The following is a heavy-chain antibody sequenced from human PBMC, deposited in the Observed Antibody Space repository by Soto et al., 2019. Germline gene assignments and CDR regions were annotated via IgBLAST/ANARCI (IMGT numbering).Heavy chain of an antibody. CDR2: ISGSGGST. Sequence: PGGSLRLSCAASGFTFSSYAMSWVRQAPGRGMEWVSGISGSGGSTYYADSVKGRFTISRDNSKNTLYLQMNSLRAEDTAVYYCAKDRGLGPTGTDYWGQGTLVTVSS. V-gene: IGHV3-23*01. D-gene: IGHD1-1*01. CDR3: AKDRGLGPTGTDY. J-gene: IGHJ4*02. CDR1: GFTFSSYA.